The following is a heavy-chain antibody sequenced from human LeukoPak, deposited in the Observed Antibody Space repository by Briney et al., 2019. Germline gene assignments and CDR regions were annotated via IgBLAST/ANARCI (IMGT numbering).Heavy chain of an antibody. J-gene: IGHJ4*02. D-gene: IGHD2-2*01. CDR1: GYTFTSYD. Sequence: ASVKVSCKASGYTFTSYDINWVRQATGQGLEWMGWMNPNSGNTGYAQKFQGRVTMTRNTSISTAYMELSSLRSEDTAVYYCAARSSSTSCFDYWGQGTLVTVSS. CDR3: AARSSSTSCFDY. CDR2: MNPNSGNT. V-gene: IGHV1-8*01.